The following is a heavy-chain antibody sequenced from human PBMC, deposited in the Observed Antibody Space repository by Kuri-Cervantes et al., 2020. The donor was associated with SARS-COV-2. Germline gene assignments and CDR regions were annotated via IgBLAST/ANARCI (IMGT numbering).Heavy chain of an antibody. V-gene: IGHV4-39*07. J-gene: IGHJ4*02. CDR2: IYHSGST. CDR1: GGSISSSSYY. CDR3: ARTSYGSALY. D-gene: IGHD3-10*01. Sequence: SETLSLTCTVSGGSISSSSYYWGWIRQPPGKGLEWIGSIYHSGSTYYNPSLKSRVTISVDTSKNQFSLKLSSVTAADTAVYYCARTSYGSALYWGQGTLVTVSS.